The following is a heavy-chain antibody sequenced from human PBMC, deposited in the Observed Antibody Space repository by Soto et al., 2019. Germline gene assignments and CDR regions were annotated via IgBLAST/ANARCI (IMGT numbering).Heavy chain of an antibody. J-gene: IGHJ4*02. V-gene: IGHV3-64D*06. CDR2: ISSNGDIT. CDR3: LKDGGEFNFDS. CDR1: GFTFSIFS. D-gene: IGHD3-16*01. Sequence: WGSLRLSCSASGFTFSIFSMHWFRQAPGKGLEFVSAISSNGDITIYADSVKGRFTISRDNSKNTLYLQMSSLRADDTAVYYCLKDGGEFNFDSRGQGALVTVSS.